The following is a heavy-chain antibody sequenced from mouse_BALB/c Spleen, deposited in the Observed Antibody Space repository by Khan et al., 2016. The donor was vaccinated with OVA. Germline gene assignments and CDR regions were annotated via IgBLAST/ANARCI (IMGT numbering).Heavy chain of an antibody. Sequence: QVQLKESGPGLVQPSQSLSITCTVAGFSLTNYSVHWVRQSPGKGLEWLGVIWSAGSTDYNAAFISRLTISKDNSRSQVFFKMNSLQPNDTATYYAAIRGDSYGRRGSFAYWGQGTPVTVSA. J-gene: IGHJ3*01. CDR2: IWSAGST. CDR3: AIRGDSYGRRGSFAY. D-gene: IGHD2-12*01. CDR1: GFSLTNYS. V-gene: IGHV2-2*02.